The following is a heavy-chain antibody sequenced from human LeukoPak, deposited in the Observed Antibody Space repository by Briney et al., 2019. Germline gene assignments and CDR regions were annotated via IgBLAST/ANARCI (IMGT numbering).Heavy chain of an antibody. CDR3: ARDRYYYDSSGYSNWFDP. V-gene: IGHV4-59*01. CDR1: GGSISSYY. J-gene: IGHJ5*02. D-gene: IGHD3-22*01. CDR2: IYYSGST. Sequence: SETLSLTCTVSGGSISSYYWSWIRQPPGKGLEWIGYIYYSGSTNYNPSLRSRVTISVDTSKNQFSLKLSSVTAADTAVYYCARDRYYYDSSGYSNWFDPWGQGTLVTVSS.